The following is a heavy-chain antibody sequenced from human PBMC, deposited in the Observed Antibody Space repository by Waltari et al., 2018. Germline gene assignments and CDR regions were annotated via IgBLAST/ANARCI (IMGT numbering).Heavy chain of an antibody. CDR3: ARGGGNTIFFWYFDL. CDR1: GGSFSGYY. J-gene: IGHJ2*01. D-gene: IGHD3-9*01. CDR2: INHSGSP. Sequence: QVQLQQWGAGLLKPSETLSLTCAVYGGSFSGYYWSWIRQPPGKGLEWIGEINHSGSPNYNPSLKSRVTISVDTSKNQFSLKLSSVTAADTAVYYCARGGGNTIFFWYFDLWGRGTLVTVSS. V-gene: IGHV4-34*01.